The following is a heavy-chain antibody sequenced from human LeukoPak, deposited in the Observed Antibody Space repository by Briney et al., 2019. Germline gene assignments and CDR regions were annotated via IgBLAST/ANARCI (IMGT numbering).Heavy chain of an antibody. CDR2: FIPIFGTA. Sequence: ASVKVSCKASGVTFSSNAISWVRQAPGQGLEWMGGFIPIFGTANYAQKFQGRVTVRANESTSTAYMELSRLRSEDTAVYCCARGNDFWSGSPKFDYWGQGTLVTGSS. V-gene: IGHV1-69*01. D-gene: IGHD3-3*01. CDR3: ARGNDFWSGSPKFDY. J-gene: IGHJ4*02. CDR1: GVTFSSNA.